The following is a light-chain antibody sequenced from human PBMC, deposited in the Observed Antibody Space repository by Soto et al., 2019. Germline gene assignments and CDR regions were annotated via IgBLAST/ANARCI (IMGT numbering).Light chain of an antibody. CDR2: GGF. CDR1: QTHRNK. V-gene: IGKV3-15*01. J-gene: IGKJ3*01. CDR3: QQHNAWPLT. Sequence: IVLTQSPGTLSVSPGERVILSCRASQTHRNKLAWYQQKPGQAPRLLIYGGFTRATGIPARFSGSGSGTEFTLTINSLQSEDFAIYYCQQHNAWPLTFGPGTKLDLK.